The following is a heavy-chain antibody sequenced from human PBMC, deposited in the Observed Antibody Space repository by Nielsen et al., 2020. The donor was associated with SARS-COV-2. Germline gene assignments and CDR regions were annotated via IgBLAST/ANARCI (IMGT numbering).Heavy chain of an antibody. J-gene: IGHJ4*02. CDR3: ARTTYYDFWSGYQPQFDY. V-gene: IGHV4-31*03. Sequence: SETLSLTCTVSGDSISNGDNYWGWIRQHPGKGLEWIGYIYYSGSTYYNPSLKSRVTISVDTSKNQFSLKLSSVTAADTAVYYCARTTYYDFWSGYQPQFDYWGQGTLVTVSS. CDR1: GDSISNGDNY. CDR2: IYYSGST. D-gene: IGHD3-3*01.